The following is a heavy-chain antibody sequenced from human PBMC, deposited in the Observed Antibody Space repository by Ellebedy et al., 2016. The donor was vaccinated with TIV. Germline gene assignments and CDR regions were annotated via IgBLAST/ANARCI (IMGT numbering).Heavy chain of an antibody. Sequence: SLKISCAASGFMFADYAMHWVRQAPGKGLEWVSGISWHSGTIGYADSVKGRFTISRANAKNSLSLQMNSLRGEDTGVYYCAADMRTWGPAAPDSWGQGTLVTVSS. V-gene: IGHV3-9*01. CDR2: ISWHSGTI. CDR3: AADMRTWGPAAPDS. J-gene: IGHJ4*02. CDR1: GFMFADYA. D-gene: IGHD6-13*01.